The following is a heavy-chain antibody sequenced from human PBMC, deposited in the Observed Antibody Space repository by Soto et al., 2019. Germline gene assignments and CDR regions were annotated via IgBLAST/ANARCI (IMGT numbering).Heavy chain of an antibody. V-gene: IGHV3-74*01. J-gene: IGHJ4*02. CDR1: GFTFSSYC. D-gene: IGHD6-13*01. CDR3: ERGPPYSSPDY. Sequence: GGSLRLSCAASGFTFSSYCIHWVRQAPLKVLLLFSLINIYLSTTSYADSVKGLFTISRYNAKNTLYLQMNSLRSEDTAVYYCERGPPYSSPDYWGQGT. CDR2: INIYLSTT.